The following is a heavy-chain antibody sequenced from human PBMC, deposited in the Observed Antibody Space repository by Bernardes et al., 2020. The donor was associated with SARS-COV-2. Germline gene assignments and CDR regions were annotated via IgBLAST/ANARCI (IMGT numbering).Heavy chain of an antibody. V-gene: IGHV4-59*08. D-gene: IGHD3-9*01. CDR3: ARHIGALNYFDGNCFDP. CDR2: IYYTGNS. Sequence: SETLSLTCTVSGASITSYYWTWIRQPPGKGLEWIASIYYTGNSHYNPSLRSRVIISVDTAKGQLFLRLNSVTAADTAMYYCARHIGALNYFDGNCFDPWGHGTLVSVSS. J-gene: IGHJ5*02. CDR1: GASITSYY.